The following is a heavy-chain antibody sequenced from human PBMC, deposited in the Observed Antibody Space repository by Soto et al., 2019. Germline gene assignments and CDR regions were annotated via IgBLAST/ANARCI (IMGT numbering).Heavy chain of an antibody. V-gene: IGHV1-69*02. Sequence: QVQLVQSGAEVKKPGSSVKVSCKASGGTFSSYTISWVRQAPGQGLEWMGRIIPILGIANYAQKCQGRVTXXAXNXXGAANMELSSLRSEDTAVYYCARALPGGDDTSFDYWGQGTLVTVSS. J-gene: IGHJ4*02. D-gene: IGHD2-21*02. CDR1: GGTFSSYT. CDR2: IIPILGIA. CDR3: ARALPGGDDTSFDY.